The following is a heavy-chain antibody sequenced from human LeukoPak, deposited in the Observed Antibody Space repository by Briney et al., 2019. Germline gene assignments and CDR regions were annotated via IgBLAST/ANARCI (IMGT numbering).Heavy chain of an antibody. CDR3: ARAQSREPYSSSANWFDP. CDR1: GGTFSSYA. CDR2: IIPIFGTA. V-gene: IGHV1-69*05. D-gene: IGHD6-6*01. J-gene: IGHJ5*02. Sequence: SVKVSCKASGGTFSSYAISWVRQAPGQGLEWMGGIIPIFGTANYAQKFQGRVTITTDESTSTAYMELSSLRSEDTAVYYCARAQSREPYSSSANWFDPWGQGTLVTVSS.